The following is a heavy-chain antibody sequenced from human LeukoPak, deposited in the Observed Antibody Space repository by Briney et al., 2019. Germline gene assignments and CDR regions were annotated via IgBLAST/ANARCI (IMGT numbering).Heavy chain of an antibody. CDR1: LDSTTSNF. D-gene: IGHD1-14*01. CDR2: IHRSGSP. Sequence: PSETLSLTCTVSLDSTTSNFWSWVRQPPGKGLEWIGEIHRSGSPNYNPSLQSRVTISIDRSRNQTALELSSVTAADTAVYYCAREILGGFNPGAYWGQGTLVTVSS. CDR3: AREILGGFNPGAY. V-gene: IGHV4-4*02. J-gene: IGHJ4*02.